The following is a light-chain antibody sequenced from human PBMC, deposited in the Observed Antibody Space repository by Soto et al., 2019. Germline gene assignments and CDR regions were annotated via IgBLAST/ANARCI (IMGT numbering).Light chain of an antibody. CDR1: QDISVY. CDR2: SAS. J-gene: IGKJ5*01. CDR3: QNFNTAPLT. V-gene: IGKV1-27*01. Sequence: DIQMTQSPSSLSASVVDRVTITCRASQDISVYLAWYQQKPGKVHKLLIYSASTLQSGVPSRFSGSGSGTDFTLTISRLQPEDVATYYCQNFNTAPLTFGQGTRLEIK.